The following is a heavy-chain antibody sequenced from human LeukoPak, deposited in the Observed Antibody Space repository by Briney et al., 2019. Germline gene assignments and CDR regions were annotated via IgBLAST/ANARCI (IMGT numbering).Heavy chain of an antibody. CDR1: GFTSSFYG. CDR2: ISGSGGST. CDR3: AKDWPLAAAGNWFDP. V-gene: IGHV3-23*01. D-gene: IGHD6-13*01. Sequence: GGSLRLSCAASGFTSSFYGMSWVRQAPGKGLEWVSGISGSGGSTYYADSVKGRFTISRDNSKNTLYLQMNSLRAADTAVYYCAKDWPLAAAGNWFDPWGQGTLVTVSS. J-gene: IGHJ5*02.